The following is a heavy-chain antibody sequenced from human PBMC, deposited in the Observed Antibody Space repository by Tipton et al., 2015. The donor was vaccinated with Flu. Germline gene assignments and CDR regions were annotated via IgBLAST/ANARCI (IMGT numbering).Heavy chain of an antibody. V-gene: IGHV5-51*01. CDR1: GYSFTSYW. CDR2: IYPGDSDT. CDR3: ARRGNVDTAMATDYYYGMDV. Sequence: QLVQSGAEVKKPGESLKISCKGSGYSFTSYWIGWVRQMPGKGLEWMGIIYPGDSDTRYSPSFQGQVTISADKSISTAYLQWSSLKASDTAMYYGARRGNVDTAMATDYYYGMDVWGQGTPVTVSS. J-gene: IGHJ6*02. D-gene: IGHD5-18*01.